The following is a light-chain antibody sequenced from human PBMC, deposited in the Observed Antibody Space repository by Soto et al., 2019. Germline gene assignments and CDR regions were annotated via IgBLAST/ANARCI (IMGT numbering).Light chain of an antibody. CDR1: QGISSW. CDR2: KAS. J-gene: IGKJ1*01. Sequence: DIQMTQSPSTLSASVGDRVTITCRASQGISSWLAWYQQKPGKAPKVLIYKASGLESGVPSRFSGSGSGTEFTLTISSLQPDDFATYYCQQYSTYPWTFGQGTKVEIK. CDR3: QQYSTYPWT. V-gene: IGKV1-5*03.